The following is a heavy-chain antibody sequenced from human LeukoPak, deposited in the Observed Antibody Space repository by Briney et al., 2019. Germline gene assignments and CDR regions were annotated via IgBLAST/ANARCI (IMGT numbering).Heavy chain of an antibody. CDR1: GGSISSGSYY. CDR3: AGRYYDILTGYSAYDAFDI. J-gene: IGHJ3*02. Sequence: SETLSLTCTVSGGSISSGSYYWSWIRQPAGKGLEWIGRIYTSGSTNYNPSLKSRVTISVDTSKNQFSLKLSSVTAADTAVYYCAGRYYDILTGYSAYDAFDIWGQGTMVTVSS. CDR2: IYTSGST. D-gene: IGHD3-9*01. V-gene: IGHV4-61*02.